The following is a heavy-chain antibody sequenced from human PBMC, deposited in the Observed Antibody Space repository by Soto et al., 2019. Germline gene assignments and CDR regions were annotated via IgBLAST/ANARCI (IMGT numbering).Heavy chain of an antibody. CDR1: GFTFSDHY. CDR2: SSNSGSFT. D-gene: IGHD6-19*01. J-gene: IGHJ4*02. Sequence: GGSLRLSCAASGFTFSDHYMSWIRQAPGKGLEWIGYSSNSGSFTRYADSVKGRFTISRDNAKNSLYLQMNSLRAEDTAVYYCARVKSSGSFDYWGQGTLVTVSS. V-gene: IGHV3-11*05. CDR3: ARVKSSGSFDY.